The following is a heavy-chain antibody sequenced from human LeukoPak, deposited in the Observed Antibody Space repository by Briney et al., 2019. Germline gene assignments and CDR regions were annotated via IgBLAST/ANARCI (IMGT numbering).Heavy chain of an antibody. CDR1: GDSISSNNW. CDR3: TRAPPYGSGWSKGVLDY. V-gene: IGHV4-4*02. J-gene: IGHJ4*02. CDR2: IYHTGST. D-gene: IGHD6-19*01. Sequence: PSGTLSLTCAVSGDSISSNNWWSWVRQPPGKGLEWSGEIYHTGSTNYNPSLKSRVTISVDKSKNQFSLKISSVTAADTAVYYCTRAPPYGSGWSKGVLDYWGQGTLVTVSS.